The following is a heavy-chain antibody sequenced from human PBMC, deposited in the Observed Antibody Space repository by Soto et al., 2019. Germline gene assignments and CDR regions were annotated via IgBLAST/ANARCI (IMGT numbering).Heavy chain of an antibody. D-gene: IGHD1-26*01. CDR2: IDWDDDK. CDR1: GFSLSTSGMC. CDR3: ARARYSGSYYQSLYYFDY. J-gene: IGHJ4*02. V-gene: IGHV2-70*01. Sequence: GSGPTLVNPTQTLTLTCTFSGFSLSTSGMCVSWIRQPPGKALEWLALIDWDDDKYYSTSLKTRLTISKDTSKNQVVLTMTNMDPVDTATYYCARARYSGSYYQSLYYFDYWGQGTLVTVSS.